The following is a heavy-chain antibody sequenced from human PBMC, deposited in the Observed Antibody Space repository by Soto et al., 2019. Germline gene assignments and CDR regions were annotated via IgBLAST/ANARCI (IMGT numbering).Heavy chain of an antibody. J-gene: IGHJ4*02. CDR3: AKATYDTTFYTSSLDN. CDR1: EFTFKNYA. CDR2: ITGSDGRT. V-gene: IGHV3-23*01. Sequence: VQLLESGGGLVHPGGSLRLSCAASEFTFKNYAMTWVRQAPGKGLEWVSLITGSDGRTYYADSVKGRFTISRDNSKNTLFLQMDSLRPEDTALYYCAKATYDTTFYTSSLDNWRQGTLVTVSS. D-gene: IGHD3-22*01.